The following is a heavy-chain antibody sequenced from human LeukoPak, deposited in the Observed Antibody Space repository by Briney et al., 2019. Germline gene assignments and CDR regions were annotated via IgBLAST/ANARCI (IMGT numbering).Heavy chain of an antibody. CDR3: AKDDAWLRFGE. V-gene: IGHV3-23*01. CDR1: GFTFNSYG. Sequence: PGGTLRLSCAASGFTFNSYGMSWVRQAPGKGLEWVSGISPSGDITYYADSVKGRFTISRDNSKNTLYLEVISLTAEDTAVYYCAKDDAWLRFGEWSQGTLVTVSS. CDR2: ISPSGDIT. J-gene: IGHJ4*02. D-gene: IGHD3-10*01.